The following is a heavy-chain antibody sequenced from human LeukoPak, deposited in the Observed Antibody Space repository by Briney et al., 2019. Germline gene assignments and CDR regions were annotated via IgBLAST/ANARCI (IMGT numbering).Heavy chain of an antibody. V-gene: IGHV7-4-1*02. CDR1: GYTFTSYA. CDR2: INTNTGNP. D-gene: IGHD1-26*01. Sequence: ASVKVSCKASGYTFTSYAMNWVRQAPGQGLEWMGWINTNTGNPTYAQGFTGRFVFSLDTSVSTAYLQWSSLKASDTAMYYCARLRGSYAYYYYYYMDVWGKGTTVTVSS. CDR3: ARLRGSYAYYYYYYMDV. J-gene: IGHJ6*03.